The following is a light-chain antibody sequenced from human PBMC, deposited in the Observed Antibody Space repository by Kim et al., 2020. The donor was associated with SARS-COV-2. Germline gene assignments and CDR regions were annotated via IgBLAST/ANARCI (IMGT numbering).Light chain of an antibody. V-gene: IGKV1-9*01. CDR1: QGISSY. J-gene: IGKJ2*01. Sequence: SASVGDRVTITCRASQGISSYLAWYQHKPGKAPKLLIYAACTLQSGVPSRFSGSGAGTDFTLTISSLQPEDFATYYCQQLNSYPRTFGQGTKLEI. CDR2: AAC. CDR3: QQLNSYPRT.